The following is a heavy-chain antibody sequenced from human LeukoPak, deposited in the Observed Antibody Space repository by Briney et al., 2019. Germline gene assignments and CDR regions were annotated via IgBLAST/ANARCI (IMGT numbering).Heavy chain of an antibody. CDR1: GYTFTSYG. Sequence: ASVKVSCKASGYTFTSYGISWVRQAPGQGLEWMGWISAYNGNTNYAQKLQGRVTMTTDTSTSTAYMELRSLRSDDTAVYYCARVLVGAIGEGDYYYYYMDVWGKGTTVTVSS. CDR2: ISAYNGNT. D-gene: IGHD1-26*01. J-gene: IGHJ6*03. CDR3: ARVLVGAIGEGDYYYYYMDV. V-gene: IGHV1-18*01.